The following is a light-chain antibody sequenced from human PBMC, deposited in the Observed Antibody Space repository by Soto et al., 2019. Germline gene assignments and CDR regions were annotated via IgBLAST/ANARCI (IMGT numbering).Light chain of an antibody. CDR2: KAS. V-gene: IGKV1-5*03. Sequence: DIPMTQSPSTLSASVGDRVTITCRASQSISSWLAWYKQKRGKAPKLLIYKASSLESGVPSRFRGSGSGTEFTLTISSLKPDDFETYYCQQYNLYPYTFGQGTRLEIK. CDR3: QQYNLYPYT. J-gene: IGKJ5*01. CDR1: QSISSW.